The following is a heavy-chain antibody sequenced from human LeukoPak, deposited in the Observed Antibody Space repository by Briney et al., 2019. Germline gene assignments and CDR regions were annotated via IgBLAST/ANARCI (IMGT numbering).Heavy chain of an antibody. CDR3: AKDLGGPFDY. J-gene: IGHJ4*02. D-gene: IGHD2-15*01. Sequence: GGSLRLSCAASGFTFSSCGMHWVRQAPGKGLEWVAVISYDGSNKYYADSVKGRFTISRDNSKNTLYLQMNSLRAEDTAVYYCAKDLGGPFDYWGQGTLVTVSS. CDR2: ISYDGSNK. CDR1: GFTFSSCG. V-gene: IGHV3-30*18.